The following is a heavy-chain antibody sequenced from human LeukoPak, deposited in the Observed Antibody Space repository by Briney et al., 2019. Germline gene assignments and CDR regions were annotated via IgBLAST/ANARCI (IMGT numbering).Heavy chain of an antibody. CDR2: IYTSGST. J-gene: IGHJ5*02. CDR1: GGSISSYY. CDR3: ARDQQYQRPAGWFDP. Sequence: PSETLSLTCTVSGGSISSYYWSWIRQPAGKGLEWIGRIYTSGSTNYNPSLKSRVTISVDTSKNQFSLKLSSVTAADTAVYYCARDQQYQRPAGWFDPWGQGTLVTVSS. V-gene: IGHV4-4*07. D-gene: IGHD2-2*01.